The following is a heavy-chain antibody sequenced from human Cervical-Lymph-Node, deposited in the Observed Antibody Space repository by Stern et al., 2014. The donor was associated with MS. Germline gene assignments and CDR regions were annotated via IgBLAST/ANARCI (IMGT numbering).Heavy chain of an antibody. CDR3: AKVITMVRGVIADAFDM. J-gene: IGHJ3*02. V-gene: IGHV3-23*04. D-gene: IGHD3-10*01. CDR1: GFTFSSYA. CDR2: ISGSGGST. Sequence: EVQLVESGGGLVQPGGSLRLSCAASGFTFSSYAMSWVRQAPGKGLEWVSAISGSGGSTYYADSVKGRFTISRDNSKNTLYLQMNSLRAEDTAVYYCAKVITMVRGVIADAFDMWGQGTKVTVSS.